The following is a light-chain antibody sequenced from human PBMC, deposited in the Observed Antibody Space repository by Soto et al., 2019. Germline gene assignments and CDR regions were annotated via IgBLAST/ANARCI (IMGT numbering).Light chain of an antibody. V-gene: IGKV1-39*01. CDR3: QQTYSTPIT. CDR2: DAS. CDR1: QSVTGS. J-gene: IGKJ5*01. Sequence: DIQMTQSPSSLSASVGDRVTISCRASQSVTGSLNWYQQKPGKVPKLLIYDASSLQSGVPSRFSGSGSGTDFTLTISSLQPEDCATYYCQQTYSTPITFGQGTRLEIK.